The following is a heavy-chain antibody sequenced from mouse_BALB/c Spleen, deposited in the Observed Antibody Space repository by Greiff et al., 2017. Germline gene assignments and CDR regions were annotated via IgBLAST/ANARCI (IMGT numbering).Heavy chain of an antibody. Sequence: ESGPGLVKPSQSLSLTCSVTGYSITSGYYWNWIRQFPGNKLEWMGYMSYDGSNNYNPSLKNRISITRDTSKNQFFLKLNSVTTEDTATYYCAREAITTVVATDAMDYWGQGTSVTVSS. D-gene: IGHD1-1*01. J-gene: IGHJ4*01. CDR2: MSYDGSN. CDR3: AREAITTVVATDAMDY. V-gene: IGHV3-6*02. CDR1: GYSITSGYY.